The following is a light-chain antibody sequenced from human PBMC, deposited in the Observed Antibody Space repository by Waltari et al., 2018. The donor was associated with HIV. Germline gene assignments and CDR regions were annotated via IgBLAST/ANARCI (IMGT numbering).Light chain of an antibody. CDR1: QTINNW. V-gene: IGKV1-5*03. CDR2: QAS. Sequence: DIQMTQSPSTLSASVGDGVTISCRASQTINNWLAWYQQKPGQAPKLLIYQASKLESGVPSRFRGTRSGTEFTLTSSSLQPDDFATYYCQQYNTFPYTFGQGTKLEIK. J-gene: IGKJ2*01. CDR3: QQYNTFPYT.